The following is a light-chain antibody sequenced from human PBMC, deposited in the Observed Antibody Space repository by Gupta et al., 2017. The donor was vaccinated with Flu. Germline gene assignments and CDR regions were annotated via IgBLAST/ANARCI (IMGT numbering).Light chain of an antibody. CDR3: HAWASSNVGV. Sequence: SYERTQPPSVSVSPGQTASITCSGDKLGDKYACWYQQKPGPSPVLVIVHDSKRPSATPGRCSGSDAGTTATPTLSGTEAMDEADYYYHAWASSNVGVFGGGTKLTVL. CDR2: HDS. CDR1: KLGDKY. J-gene: IGLJ3*02. V-gene: IGLV3-1*01.